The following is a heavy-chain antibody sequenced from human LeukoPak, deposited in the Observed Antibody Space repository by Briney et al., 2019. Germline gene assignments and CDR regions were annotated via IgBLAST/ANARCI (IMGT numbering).Heavy chain of an antibody. CDR3: AREHQYYDLWSGRYDAFDI. CDR2: INPSGGST. J-gene: IGHJ3*02. CDR1: GYTFTSYY. Sequence: ASVKVSCKASGYTFTSYYMHWVRQAPGQGLEWMGIINPSGGSTSYAQKFQGRVTMTRDMSTSTVYMELSSLRSEDTAVYYCAREHQYYDLWSGRYDAFDIWGQGTMVTVSS. V-gene: IGHV1-46*01. D-gene: IGHD3-3*01.